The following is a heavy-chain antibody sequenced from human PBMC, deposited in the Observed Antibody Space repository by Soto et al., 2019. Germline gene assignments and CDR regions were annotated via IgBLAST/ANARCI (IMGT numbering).Heavy chain of an antibody. CDR2: INHSGST. J-gene: IGHJ5*02. D-gene: IGHD5-18*01. CDR1: GGSFSGYY. CDR3: AGNRGYSYGYAPSNWFDP. Sequence: SETLSLTCAVYGGSFSGYYGSWIRQPPGKGLEWIGEINHSGSTNYNPSLKSRVTISVDTSKNQFSLKLSSVTAADTAVYYCAGNRGYSYGYAPSNWFDPWGQGTLVTVS. V-gene: IGHV4-34*01.